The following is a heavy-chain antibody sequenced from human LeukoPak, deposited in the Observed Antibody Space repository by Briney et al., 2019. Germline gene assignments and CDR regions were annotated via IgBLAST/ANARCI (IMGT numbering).Heavy chain of an antibody. J-gene: IGHJ3*02. CDR3: ARAPLEWPLAYCGGDCHPSGAFDI. CDR1: RGSISSSFYY. D-gene: IGHD2-21*02. CDR2: IYYSGST. Sequence: KPSETLSLTCTVSRGSISSSFYYWGWIRQPPGKGLEWIGSIYYSGSTNYNPSLKSRVTISVDTSKNQFSLKLSSVTAADTAVYYCARAPLEWPLAYCGGDCHPSGAFDIWGQGTMVTVSS. V-gene: IGHV4-39*07.